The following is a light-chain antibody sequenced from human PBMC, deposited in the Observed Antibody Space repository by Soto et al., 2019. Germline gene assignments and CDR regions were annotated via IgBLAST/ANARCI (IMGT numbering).Light chain of an antibody. CDR2: GVS. Sequence: ETVLTQSPGTLSLSPGQRATLSCRASQSVRSDYFAWYQQKPGQAPRVIIFGVSTRATGVPDRFSGSGSGTDFTLTISRLEPEDFAVYYCQQYGGSSTFGQGTKVDIK. CDR3: QQYGGSST. CDR1: QSVRSDY. V-gene: IGKV3-20*01. J-gene: IGKJ1*01.